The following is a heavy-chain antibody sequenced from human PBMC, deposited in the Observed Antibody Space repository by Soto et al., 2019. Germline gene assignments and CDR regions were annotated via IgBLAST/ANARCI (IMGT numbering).Heavy chain of an antibody. CDR3: ARELDYAAYPKGGGDYYYGMDV. V-gene: IGHV4-39*02. CDR2: VYYSGST. Sequence: SETLSLTCTVSGASNSSSSFYWAWIHQPPGKGLEWIGCVYYSGSTFYNPSLKSRVTITMDTSKNQFSLKLTSVTAADTGVFYCARELDYAAYPKGGGDYYYGMDVWGRGTTVTVSS. CDR1: GASNSSSSFY. D-gene: IGHD4-17*01. J-gene: IGHJ6*02.